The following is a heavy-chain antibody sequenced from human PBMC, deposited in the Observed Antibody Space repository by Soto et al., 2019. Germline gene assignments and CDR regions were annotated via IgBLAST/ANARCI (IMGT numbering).Heavy chain of an antibody. CDR1: GGSFSGYY. CDR2: INHSGST. V-gene: IGHV4-34*01. Sequence: QVQLQQWGAGLLKPSETLSLTCAVYGGSFSGYYWSWIRQPQGKGLEWIGEINHSGSTNYNPSLKSRVTISVDTSKNQFSLKLSSVTAADTAVYYCARAIVVVPAAIAHYYYGMDVWGQWTTVTVSS. CDR3: ARAIVVVPAAIAHYYYGMDV. J-gene: IGHJ6*02. D-gene: IGHD2-2*02.